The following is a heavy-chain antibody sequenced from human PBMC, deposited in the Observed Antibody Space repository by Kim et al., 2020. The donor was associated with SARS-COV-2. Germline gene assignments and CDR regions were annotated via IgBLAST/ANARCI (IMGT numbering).Heavy chain of an antibody. V-gene: IGHV3-7*03. CDR1: GFTFSSYW. J-gene: IGHJ3*01. CDR3: VRFPTRRGNMGVVPAAF. CDR2: IKQDGSEK. Sequence: GGSLRLSCAASGFTFSSYWISWVRQAPGKGLEWVANIKQDGSEKYYVDSVKGRFTISRENAKKSLYLQMNSLRAEDPSASYCVRFPTRRGNMGVVPAAF. D-gene: IGHD2-2*01.